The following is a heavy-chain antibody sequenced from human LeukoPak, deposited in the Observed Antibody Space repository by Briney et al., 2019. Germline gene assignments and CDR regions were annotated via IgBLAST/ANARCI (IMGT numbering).Heavy chain of an antibody. V-gene: IGHV1-69*10. D-gene: IGHD5-18*01. CDR2: IIPIFGIA. CDR1: GGTFSSYA. Sequence: SVTVSCKASGGTFSSYAISWVRQAPGQGLEWMGGIIPIFGIANYAQKFQGRVTITADKSTSTAYMELSSLRSEDTAVYYCAREGYSYGNAWGQGTLVTVSS. J-gene: IGHJ5*02. CDR3: AREGYSYGNA.